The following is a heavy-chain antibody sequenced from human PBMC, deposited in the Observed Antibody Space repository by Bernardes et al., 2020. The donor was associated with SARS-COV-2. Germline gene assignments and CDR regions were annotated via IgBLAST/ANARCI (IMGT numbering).Heavy chain of an antibody. D-gene: IGHD3-22*01. CDR1: GFTFSSYS. CDR3: ASPRSEEYYDSSGFDY. CDR2: ISSSSSYI. V-gene: IGHV3-21*01. J-gene: IGHJ4*02. Sequence: GGSLRPSCAASGFTFSSYSMNWVRQAPGKGLEWVSSISSSSSYIYYADSVKGRFTISRDNAKNSLYLQMNSLRAEDTAVYYCASPRSEEYYDSSGFDYWGQGTLVTVSS.